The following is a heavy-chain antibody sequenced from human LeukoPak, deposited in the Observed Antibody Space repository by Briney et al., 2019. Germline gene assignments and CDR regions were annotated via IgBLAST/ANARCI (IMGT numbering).Heavy chain of an antibody. CDR1: GFSFSSFA. CDR2: IYGGGANA. Sequence: PGGSLRLSCVGSGFSFSSFAMTWVRQALGKGLEWVSTIYGGGANAFYADSVKGRFTISRDDSKNMQFLQMDSLRPEDTAVYFCATRITVAAGIYFDSWGQGTLVTVSS. V-gene: IGHV3-23*01. CDR3: ATRITVAAGIYFDS. J-gene: IGHJ4*02. D-gene: IGHD6-19*01.